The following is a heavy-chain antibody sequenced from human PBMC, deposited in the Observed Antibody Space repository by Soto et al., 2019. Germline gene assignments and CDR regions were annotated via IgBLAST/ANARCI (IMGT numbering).Heavy chain of an antibody. CDR2: IYYSGTT. V-gene: IGHV4-39*01. D-gene: IGHD3-16*01. Sequence: QLQLQESGPGLVKPSETLSLTCTVSGGSISSNSYYWAWIRQPPGKGLEWIGNIYYSGTTYYNPSLKSRVTISVDTSKNQFSLKLSSVTAADTAVYYCSRHKGGYYSGVDVWGQGTTVTVSS. CDR3: SRHKGGYYSGVDV. CDR1: GGSISSNSYY. J-gene: IGHJ6*02.